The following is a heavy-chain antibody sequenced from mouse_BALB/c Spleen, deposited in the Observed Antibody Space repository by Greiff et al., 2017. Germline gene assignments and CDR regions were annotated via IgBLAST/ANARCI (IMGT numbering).Heavy chain of an antibody. Sequence: EVKLVESGPSLVKPSQTLSLTCSVTGDSITSGYWNWIRKFPGNKLEYMGYISYSGSTYYNPSLKSRISITRDTSKNQYYLQLNSVTTEDTATYYCARYDTTVAYYFDYWGQGTTLTVSS. V-gene: IGHV3-8*02. CDR3: ARYDTTVAYYFDY. CDR1: GDSITSGY. D-gene: IGHD1-1*01. J-gene: IGHJ2*01. CDR2: ISYSGST.